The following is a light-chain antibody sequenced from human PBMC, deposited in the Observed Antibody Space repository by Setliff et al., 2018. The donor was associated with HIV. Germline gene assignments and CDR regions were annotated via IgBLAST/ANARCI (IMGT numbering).Light chain of an antibody. CDR3: MQGTYWRT. CDR2: KVF. CDR1: QSLVHRDGSTF. Sequence: DVVLTQSPLSLTVTLGQSASISCRSSQSLVHRDGSTFLNWFHQRPGQSPRRLIYKVFNRDSGVPDRFSGSGSGTDFTLEISRVEAEDVGVYYCMQGTYWRTFGQGTKVDIK. J-gene: IGKJ1*01. V-gene: IGKV2-30*02.